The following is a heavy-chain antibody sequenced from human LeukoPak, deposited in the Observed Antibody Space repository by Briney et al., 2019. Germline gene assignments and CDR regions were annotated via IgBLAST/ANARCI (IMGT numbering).Heavy chain of an antibody. D-gene: IGHD6-19*01. V-gene: IGHV3-9*01. J-gene: IGHJ4*02. CDR3: AKVAVAGCFDY. CDR2: TSWNSGSI. Sequence: GGSLRLSCAASGFTFDDYAMHWVRQAPGKGLEWVSGTSWNSGSIGYADSVKGRFTISRDNAKNSLYLQMNSLRAEDTALYYCAKVAVAGCFDYWGQGTLVTVSS. CDR1: GFTFDDYA.